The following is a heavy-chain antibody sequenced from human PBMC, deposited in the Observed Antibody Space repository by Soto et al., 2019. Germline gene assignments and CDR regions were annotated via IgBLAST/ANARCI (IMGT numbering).Heavy chain of an antibody. CDR3: ARSSESSSAEGYFQH. J-gene: IGHJ1*01. Sequence: QVQLQESGPGLVKPSQTLSLTCTVSGGSTGSGGYYWSWIRQHPGMGLEWIGYIYYRGSTYYNPSLQSRVTISVDTSKNQFSLELNSVTAADTAVYYCARSSESSSAEGYFQHWGQGTLVTVSS. CDR2: IYYRGST. D-gene: IGHD2-2*01. CDR1: GGSTGSGGYY. V-gene: IGHV4-31*03.